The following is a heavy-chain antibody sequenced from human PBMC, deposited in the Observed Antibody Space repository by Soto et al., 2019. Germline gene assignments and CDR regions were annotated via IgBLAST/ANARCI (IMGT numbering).Heavy chain of an antibody. CDR1: GYDFTTYG. J-gene: IGHJ4*02. Sequence: QVHLVQSGAEVKNPGASVKVSCKGSGYDFTTYGITWVRQAPGQGLEWMAWISAHNGNTNYAPNLQGRVTVTRDTPTSTAYIAPRSLRSDDTAVYSCARGRYGDYWGQGALVTVSS. CDR3: ARGRYGDY. D-gene: IGHD1-1*01. V-gene: IGHV1-18*01. CDR2: ISAHNGNT.